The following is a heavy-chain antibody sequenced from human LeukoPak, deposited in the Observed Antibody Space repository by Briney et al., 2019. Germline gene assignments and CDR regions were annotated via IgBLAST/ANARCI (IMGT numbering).Heavy chain of an antibody. CDR1: GFTFSNYA. CDR2: VSGSDGNT. Sequence: GGSLRLSCAASGFTFSNYAMSWVRQAPGKGLEWVSAVSGSDGNTYYADSVKGRFTISRDNSKNTLYLQLNSLRAEDTAVYYCAKDAPDLPLYYYDSSGYPDYWGQGTLVTVSS. J-gene: IGHJ4*02. CDR3: AKDAPDLPLYYYDSSGYPDY. V-gene: IGHV3-23*01. D-gene: IGHD3-22*01.